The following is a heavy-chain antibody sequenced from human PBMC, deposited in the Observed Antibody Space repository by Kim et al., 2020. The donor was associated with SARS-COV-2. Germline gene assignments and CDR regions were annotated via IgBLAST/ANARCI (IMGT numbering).Heavy chain of an antibody. Sequence: ASVKVSCKASGYTFTGYYMHWVRQAPGQGLEWMGWINPNSGGTNYAQKFQGWVTMTRDTSISTAYMELSRLRSDDTAVYYCARDGTPAAGTVGWGYYYYMDVWGKGTTVTVSS. V-gene: IGHV1-2*04. CDR2: INPNSGGT. D-gene: IGHD6-13*01. CDR1: GYTFTGYY. J-gene: IGHJ6*03. CDR3: ARDGTPAAGTVGWGYYYYMDV.